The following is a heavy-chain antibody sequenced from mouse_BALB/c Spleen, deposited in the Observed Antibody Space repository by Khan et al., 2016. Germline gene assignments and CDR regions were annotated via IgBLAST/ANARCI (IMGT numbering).Heavy chain of an antibody. J-gene: IGHJ3*01. CDR1: GYTFTSYW. V-gene: IGHV1-7*01. CDR3: ARWDMITTFAY. D-gene: IGHD2-4*01. Sequence: QVQLQQSGAELAKPGASVKMSCKASGYTFTSYWMHWVKQRPGQGLEWIGYIDPSTGYTECIQKFKDKATLTADKYSSTVYMQLSSLTSEDSAVYYCARWDMITTFAYWGQGTLVTVSA. CDR2: IDPSTGYT.